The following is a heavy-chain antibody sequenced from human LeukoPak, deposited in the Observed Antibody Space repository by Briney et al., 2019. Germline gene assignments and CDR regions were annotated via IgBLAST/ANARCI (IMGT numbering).Heavy chain of an antibody. V-gene: IGHV3-23*01. Sequence: EPGGSLRLSCAASGFTFSSYAMSWVRQAPGKGLEWVSAISGSGGSTYYADSVKGRFTISRDNSKNTLYLQMNSLRAEDTAVYYCAKCAQEQRLRFLEWSHTGVDYWGQGTLVTVSS. D-gene: IGHD3-3*01. CDR3: AKCAQEQRLRFLEWSHTGVDY. CDR2: ISGSGGST. CDR1: GFTFSSYA. J-gene: IGHJ4*02.